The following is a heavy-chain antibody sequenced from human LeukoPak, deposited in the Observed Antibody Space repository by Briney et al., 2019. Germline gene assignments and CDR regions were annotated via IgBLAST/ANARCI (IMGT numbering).Heavy chain of an antibody. D-gene: IGHD4-11*01. J-gene: IGHJ5*02. Sequence: ASVKVSCKASGYTFTGYYMHWVRQAPGQGLEWMGWISAYNGNTNYAQKLQGRVTMTTDTSTSTAYMELRSLRSDDTAVYYCARDRNGEGWFDPWGQGTLVTVSS. CDR3: ARDRNGEGWFDP. CDR1: GYTFTGYY. V-gene: IGHV1-18*04. CDR2: ISAYNGNT.